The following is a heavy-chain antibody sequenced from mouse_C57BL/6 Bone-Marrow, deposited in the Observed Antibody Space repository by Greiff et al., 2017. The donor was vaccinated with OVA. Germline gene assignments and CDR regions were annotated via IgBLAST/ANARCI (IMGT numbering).Heavy chain of an antibody. CDR3: ARSHYDNLFAY. Sequence: QVQLQQSGAELVRPGTSVKVSCKASGYAFTNYLIEWVKQRPGQGLEWIGVINPGSGGTNYNEKFKGKATLTADKSSSTAYMQLSSLTSEDSAVYFCARSHYDNLFAYWGQGTLVTVSA. V-gene: IGHV1-54*01. J-gene: IGHJ3*01. D-gene: IGHD2-1*01. CDR2: INPGSGGT. CDR1: GYAFTNYL.